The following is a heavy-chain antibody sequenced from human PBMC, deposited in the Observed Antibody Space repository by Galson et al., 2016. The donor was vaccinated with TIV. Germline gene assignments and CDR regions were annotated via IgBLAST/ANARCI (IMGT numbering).Heavy chain of an antibody. D-gene: IGHD5-18*01. V-gene: IGHV3-9*01. CDR3: SKARGYGYGSPQDDYYGMDV. Sequence: SLRLSCAASGFTFDDSGMHWVRQTPGKGLEWVSGISSDSVYRGYAGSVKGRFTIFRDNANKSLFVQMNSLRGEDSAIYYCSKARGYGYGSPQDDYYGMDVWGQGTTVTVS. CDR1: GFTFDDSG. CDR2: ISSDSVYR. J-gene: IGHJ6*02.